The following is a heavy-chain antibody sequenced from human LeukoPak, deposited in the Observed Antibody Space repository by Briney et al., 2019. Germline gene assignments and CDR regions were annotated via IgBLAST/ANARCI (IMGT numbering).Heavy chain of an antibody. CDR3: ANLAGVVAGLDP. D-gene: IGHD6-19*01. CDR1: GYTFTSYG. CDR2: ISADNGFT. J-gene: IGHJ5*02. V-gene: IGHV1-18*01. Sequence: ASVKVSCKASGYTFTSYGINWVRQAPGQGLEWMGWISADNGFTASAQNLQGRVTMTTDTSTNTAYMELRSLRSDDTAVYYCANLAGVVAGLDPWGQGTLVTVSS.